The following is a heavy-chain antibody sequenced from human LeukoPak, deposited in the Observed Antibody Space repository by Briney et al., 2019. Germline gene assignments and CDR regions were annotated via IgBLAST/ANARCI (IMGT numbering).Heavy chain of an antibody. J-gene: IGHJ4*02. D-gene: IGHD5-12*01. V-gene: IGHV1-2*02. CDR3: ARGGVATEFDY. CDR2: INPNSGGT. Sequence: GASVEVSCKASGYTFTGYYMHWVRQAPGQGLEWMGWINPNSGGTKYAQKFQGRVTMTRDTSISTAYMELSRLRSDDTAVYYCARGGVATEFDYWGQGTLVTVSS. CDR1: GYTFTGYY.